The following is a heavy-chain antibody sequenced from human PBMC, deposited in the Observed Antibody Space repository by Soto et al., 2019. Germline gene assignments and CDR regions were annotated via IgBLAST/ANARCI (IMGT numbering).Heavy chain of an antibody. J-gene: IGHJ4*02. CDR2: ISYDGSEK. D-gene: IGHD4-17*01. CDR1: GFTFSSYG. Sequence: QVQLVESGGGVVQPGRSLRLSCAASGFTFSSYGMHWVRQAPGKGLEWVAIISYDGSEKYYAGSVKGRFTISRDNSKNTLYLQMNSLRAEDTAVYYCAKGAVTSSLYYFDHWGQGTLVTVSS. V-gene: IGHV3-30*18. CDR3: AKGAVTSSLYYFDH.